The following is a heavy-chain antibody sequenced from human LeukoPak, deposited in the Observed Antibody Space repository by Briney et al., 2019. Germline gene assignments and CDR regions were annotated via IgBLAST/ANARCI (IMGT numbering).Heavy chain of an antibody. V-gene: IGHV4-31*03. CDR1: GGSISSGGYY. CDR2: IYYSGST. J-gene: IGHJ4*02. D-gene: IGHD4-17*01. Sequence: ASETLSLTCTVSGGSISSGGYYWSWIRQHPGKGLEWIGYIYYSGSTYYNPSLKSRVTISVDTSKNQFSLKLSSVTAADTAVYYCARTSDYSSYFDYWGQGTLVTVSS. CDR3: ARTSDYSSYFDY.